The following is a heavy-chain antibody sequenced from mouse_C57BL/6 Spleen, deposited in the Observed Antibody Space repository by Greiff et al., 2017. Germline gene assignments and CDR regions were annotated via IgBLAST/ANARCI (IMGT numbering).Heavy chain of an antibody. Sequence: EVKLVESGGDLVKPGGSLKLSCAASGFTFSSYGMSWVRQTPDKRLEWVATISSGGSYTYYPDSVKGRFTISRDNAKNTLYLQMSSLKSEDTAMYYCARRGYYYGSSYFDYWGQGTTLTVSS. D-gene: IGHD1-1*01. V-gene: IGHV5-6*02. CDR3: ARRGYYYGSSYFDY. J-gene: IGHJ2*01. CDR2: ISSGGSYT. CDR1: GFTFSSYG.